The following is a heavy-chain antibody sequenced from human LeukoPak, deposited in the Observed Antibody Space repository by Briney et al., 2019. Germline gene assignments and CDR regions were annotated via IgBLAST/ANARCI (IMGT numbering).Heavy chain of an antibody. D-gene: IGHD3-22*01. CDR2: ISYDGSNT. V-gene: IGHV3-30*18. J-gene: IGHJ4*02. CDR3: AKDNTGHSSGYYYLRSEPLSY. CDR1: GFTFSSYG. Sequence: GGSLRLSCGASGFTFSSYGMHWVRQAPGKGLEWVAVISYDGSNTYYADSVKGRFTISRDNSKNTLYLQMNSLRAEDTAVYYCAKDNTGHSSGYYYLRSEPLSYWGQGTPVTVSS.